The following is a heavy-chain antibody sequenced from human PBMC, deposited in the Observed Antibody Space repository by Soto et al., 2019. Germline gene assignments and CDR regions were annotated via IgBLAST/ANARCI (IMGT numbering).Heavy chain of an antibody. Sequence: QVQLMQSGAEVKKPGSSVKVSCKASGGTFSSYAISWVRQAPGQGLEWMGGIIPIFGTANYAQKFQGRVTITADKSTSTAYMELSSLRSEDTAVYYCARDFSPGYGPTRANRYFDYWGQGTLVTVSS. CDR2: IIPIFGTA. J-gene: IGHJ4*02. CDR1: GGTFSSYA. V-gene: IGHV1-69*06. CDR3: ARDFSPGYGPTRANRYFDY. D-gene: IGHD4-17*01.